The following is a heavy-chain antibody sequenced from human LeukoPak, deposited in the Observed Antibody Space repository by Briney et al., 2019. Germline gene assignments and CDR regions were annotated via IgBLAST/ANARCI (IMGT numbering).Heavy chain of an antibody. CDR1: GFTFSSFS. J-gene: IGHJ4*02. CDR2: ISSSSSTI. Sequence: GGSLRLSCAASGFTFSSFSMNWVRRAPGKGLEWVSYISSSSSTIYYADSVKGRFTISRDNAKNSLYLQMNSLRAEDTAVYYCARNWELLDYWGQGTLVTVSS. CDR3: ARNWELLDY. V-gene: IGHV3-48*04. D-gene: IGHD1-26*01.